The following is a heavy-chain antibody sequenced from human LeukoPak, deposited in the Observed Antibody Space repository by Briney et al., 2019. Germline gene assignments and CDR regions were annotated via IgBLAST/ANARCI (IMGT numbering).Heavy chain of an antibody. J-gene: IGHJ6*01. V-gene: IGHV4-59*01. CDR3: ARGKYYYYGMDV. CDR2: IYYSGST. D-gene: IGHD6-6*01. Sequence: SETLSLTCTVSGGSISSYYWSWLPQPPGKGLEWIGYIYYSGSTNYNPSLKSRVAISVDTSKNQFSLKLSSVSAEDTAVYYCARGKYYYYGMDVWGQGTTVTVSS. CDR1: GGSISSYY.